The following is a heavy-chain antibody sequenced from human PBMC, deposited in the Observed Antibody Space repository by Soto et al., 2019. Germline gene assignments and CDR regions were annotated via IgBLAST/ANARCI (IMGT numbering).Heavy chain of an antibody. V-gene: IGHV4-39*07. CDR3: ARDLTPRIQLWLRGSTNYYGMDV. D-gene: IGHD5-18*01. Sequence: PSETLSLTCTVSGGSISSSSYYWGWIRQPPGKGLEWIGSIYHSGSTYYNPSLKSRVTISVDKSKNQFSLKLSSVTAADTAVYYCARDLTPRIQLWLRGSTNYYGMDVWGQGTTVTVSS. CDR2: IYHSGST. CDR1: GGSISSSSYY. J-gene: IGHJ6*02.